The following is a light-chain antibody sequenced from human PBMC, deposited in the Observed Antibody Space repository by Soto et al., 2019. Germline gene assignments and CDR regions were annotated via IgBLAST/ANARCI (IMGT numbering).Light chain of an antibody. V-gene: IGKV1-8*01. Sequence: AIRMTQSPSSLSASTGDTVTITCRASQDIGSVLAWYQQKPGTAPKVLISGASNLHGGVPSRFSGSGSRTDFTLTITHLQSQDFATYYCQHYLNYPINFGQGTRL. CDR3: QHYLNYPIN. J-gene: IGKJ5*01. CDR2: GAS. CDR1: QDIGSV.